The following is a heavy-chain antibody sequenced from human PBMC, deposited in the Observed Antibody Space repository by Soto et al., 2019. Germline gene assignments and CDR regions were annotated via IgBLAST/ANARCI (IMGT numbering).Heavy chain of an antibody. V-gene: IGHV3-23*01. CDR3: AKDNSVYDFWSGYLRGYYDMDV. J-gene: IGHJ6*02. CDR2: ISGSGGST. Sequence: EVQLLESGGGLVQPGGSLRLSCAASGFTFSSYAMSWVRQAPGKGLEWVSAISGSGGSTYYADSVKGRFTISRDNSKNTLYLQLTSLSAEGTDGYYCAKDNSVYDFWSGYLRGYYDMDVWGQGTTVTVSS. CDR1: GFTFSSYA. D-gene: IGHD3-3*01.